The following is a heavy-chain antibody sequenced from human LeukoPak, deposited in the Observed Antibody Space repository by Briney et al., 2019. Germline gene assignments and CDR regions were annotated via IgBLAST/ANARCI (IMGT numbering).Heavy chain of an antibody. CDR2: IYYSGST. J-gene: IGHJ4*02. CDR3: ATSLTIFATGGFDY. Sequence: KPSEALSLTCTVSGGSISSYYWSWIRQPPGKGLEWIGYIYYSGSTNYNPSLKSRVTISVDTSKNQFSLKLSSVTAADTAVYYCATSLTIFATGGFDYWGQGTLVTVSS. CDR1: GGSISSYY. V-gene: IGHV4-59*01. D-gene: IGHD3-3*01.